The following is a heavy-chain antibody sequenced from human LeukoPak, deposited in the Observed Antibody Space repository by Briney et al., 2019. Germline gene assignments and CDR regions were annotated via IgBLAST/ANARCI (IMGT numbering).Heavy chain of an antibody. CDR1: GFTFSSYW. CDR2: INTDGSST. CDR3: ARDWGPGAVADAFDI. Sequence: QPGGSLRLSCAASGFTFSSYWMHWVRQAPGKGLVWVSRINTDGSSTSYADPVKGRFTISRDNAKNSLYLQMNSLRAEDTAVYYCARDWGPGAVADAFDIWGQGTMVTVSS. D-gene: IGHD6-19*01. J-gene: IGHJ3*02. V-gene: IGHV3-74*01.